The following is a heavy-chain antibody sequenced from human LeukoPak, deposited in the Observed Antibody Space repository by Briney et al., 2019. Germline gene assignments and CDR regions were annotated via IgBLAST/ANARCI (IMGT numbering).Heavy chain of an antibody. CDR3: ARGLFVAEQQWSWVFFDY. Sequence: GGSPRLSSAASRFTCVDYNMNCVRPAPGKRVECVSGINWNGGSTKHADSVKGRFTMSRYNDQSSLYLHMDNLRAEDTGLYYCARGLFVAEQQWSWVFFDYGGGGTLVTVSS. D-gene: IGHD6-19*01. J-gene: IGHJ4*02. V-gene: IGHV3-20*03. CDR1: RFTCVDYN. CDR2: INWNGGST.